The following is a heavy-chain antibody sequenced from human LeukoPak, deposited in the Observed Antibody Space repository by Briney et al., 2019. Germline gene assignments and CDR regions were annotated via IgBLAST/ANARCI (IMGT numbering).Heavy chain of an antibody. CDR2: IWYDGSNK. Sequence: GGSLRLSCAASGFTFSNYGMHWVRQAPGKGLEWVAVIWYDGSNKYYADSVKGRFTISRDNAKNSLYLQMNSLKAEDTAVYYCARDKGSSGWPFDYWGQGTLVTVSS. D-gene: IGHD6-19*01. V-gene: IGHV3-33*01. CDR3: ARDKGSSGWPFDY. J-gene: IGHJ4*02. CDR1: GFTFSNYG.